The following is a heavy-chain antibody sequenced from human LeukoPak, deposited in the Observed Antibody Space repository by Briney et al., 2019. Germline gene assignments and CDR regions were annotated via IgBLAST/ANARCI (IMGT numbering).Heavy chain of an antibody. J-gene: IGHJ4*02. V-gene: IGHV4-61*02. D-gene: IGHD4-23*01. CDR1: GGSISSGNYY. Sequence: SETLSLTCTVSGGSISSGNYYWSWIRQPAGKGLEWIGRVYTTVSTSYNPSLKSRVTISVETSKNQFSLKLSSVTAADTAVYYCAGGRADYGGDWGQGTLVTVSS. CDR3: AGGRADYGGD. CDR2: VYTTVST.